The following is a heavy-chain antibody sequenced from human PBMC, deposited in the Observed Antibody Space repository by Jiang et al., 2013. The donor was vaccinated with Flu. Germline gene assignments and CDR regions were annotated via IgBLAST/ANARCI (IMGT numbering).Heavy chain of an antibody. D-gene: IGHD3-3*01. V-gene: IGHV4-39*07. CDR1: GVSISSTSFY. Sequence: GPGLVKPAATLSLSCSVSGVSISSTSFYWGWIRQSPGKGLEWIGSIYYSETSYYNPSLKGRVTISMDKSRNQISLKMNSMTAADTAVYFCARHLFREDFWSFRHDAFDIWGQGTLVTVSS. CDR3: ARHLFREDFWSFRHDAFDI. CDR2: IYYSETS. J-gene: IGHJ3*02.